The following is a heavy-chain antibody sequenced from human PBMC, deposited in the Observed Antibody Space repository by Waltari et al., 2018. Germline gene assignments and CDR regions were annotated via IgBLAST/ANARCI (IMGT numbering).Heavy chain of an antibody. Sequence: QLQLQESGSGLVKPSQTLSLTGAVSGASISSGGYSWSWIRQPPGKGLEWIGYIYHSGSTYYNPSLKSRVTISVDRSKNQFSLKLSSVTAADTAVYYCASVKSVTMVQGAPLDPWGQGTLVTVSS. CDR1: GASISSGGYS. CDR2: IYHSGST. V-gene: IGHV4-30-2*01. CDR3: ASVKSVTMVQGAPLDP. J-gene: IGHJ5*02. D-gene: IGHD3-10*01.